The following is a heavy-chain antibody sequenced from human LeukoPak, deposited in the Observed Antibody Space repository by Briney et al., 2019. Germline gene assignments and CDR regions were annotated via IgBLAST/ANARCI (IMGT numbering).Heavy chain of an antibody. D-gene: IGHD1-26*01. CDR3: VWPGGGGATKDVY. CDR1: GGTFSSHA. Sequence: GASVKVSCKASGGTFSSHAISWVRQAPGQGLEWMGGIIPIFGTANYAQKFQGRVTITADESTSTAYMELSSLRSEDTAVYYCVWPGGGGATKDVYWGKGPLVTVS. CDR2: IIPIFGTA. J-gene: IGHJ4*02. V-gene: IGHV1-69*13.